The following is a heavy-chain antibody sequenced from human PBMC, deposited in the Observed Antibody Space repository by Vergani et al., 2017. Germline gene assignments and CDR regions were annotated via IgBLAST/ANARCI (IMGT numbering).Heavy chain of an antibody. J-gene: IGHJ4*02. D-gene: IGHD3-22*01. CDR1: GGSISSGDYY. V-gene: IGHV4-30-4*01. Sequence: QVQLQESGPGLVKPSQTLSLTCTVSGGSISSGDYYWSWIRQPPGKGLEWIGYIYYSGSTYYNPSLKSRVTLSVDTSKNQFSLKLSSVTAADTAVYYCARGYLYYYDSSGYYFDYWGQGTLVTVSS. CDR2: IYYSGST. CDR3: ARGYLYYYDSSGYYFDY.